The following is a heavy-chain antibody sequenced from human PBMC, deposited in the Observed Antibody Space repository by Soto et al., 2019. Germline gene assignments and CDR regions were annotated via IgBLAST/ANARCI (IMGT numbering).Heavy chain of an antibody. CDR3: AKNWDTTSSSSSH. D-gene: IGHD6-6*01. CDR1: GFTFTTYA. CDR2: ISGSGGST. J-gene: IGHJ4*02. Sequence: VQLLESGGGLVQPGGSQRLSCAASGFTFTTYAMSWVRQAPGKGLEWVSAISGSGGSTYYADSVKGRFTISRDNSKNTLYLQMHSLRAEDTAVYYCAKNWDTTSSSSSHWGQGTLVTVSS. V-gene: IGHV3-23*01.